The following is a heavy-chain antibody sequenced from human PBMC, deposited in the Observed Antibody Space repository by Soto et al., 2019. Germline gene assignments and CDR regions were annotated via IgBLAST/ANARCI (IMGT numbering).Heavy chain of an antibody. D-gene: IGHD3-22*01. CDR2: IYYSGST. V-gene: IGHV4-59*01. J-gene: IGHJ4*02. CDR1: GGSISSYY. CDR3: AGLYDSSGYYHDY. Sequence: ETLTLTCTVSGGSISSYYWSWIRQPPGKGLEWIGYIYYSGSTNYNPSLKSRVTISVDTSKNQFSLKLSSVTAADTAVYYCAGLYDSSGYYHDYWGQGTLLTVSS.